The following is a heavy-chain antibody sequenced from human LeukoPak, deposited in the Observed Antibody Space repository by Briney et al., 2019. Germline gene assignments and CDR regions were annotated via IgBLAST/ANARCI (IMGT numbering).Heavy chain of an antibody. V-gene: IGHV3-48*04. D-gene: IGHD6-13*01. J-gene: IGHJ6*03. CDR1: EFTFVRYT. CDR2: FSSSSFKI. Sequence: GGALRLSCAASEFTFVRYTMNWVRQAPGKGGEGVSYFSSSSFKIGYADSVRGRFTISRDNSKNSLYLQMDSLRVEDTAVYYCVRDPSYGSSWYYYMDVWGKGTTVTVSS. CDR3: VRDPSYGSSWYYYMDV.